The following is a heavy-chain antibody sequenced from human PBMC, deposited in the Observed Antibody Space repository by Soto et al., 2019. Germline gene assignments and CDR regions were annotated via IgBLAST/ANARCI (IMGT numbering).Heavy chain of an antibody. CDR2: IYYSGRT. CDR1: GGSISSYY. Sequence: QVQLQESGPGLVKPSETLSLTCTVSGGSISSYYWSWIRQPPGKGLEWIGYIYYSGRTNYNPSLKSRVDVSVGTSKKQFSLKLSSVTAADTAVYYGARGPYNSSWRGGIDYWGQGTLVTVSS. D-gene: IGHD6-13*01. CDR3: ARGPYNSSWRGGIDY. V-gene: IGHV4-59*01. J-gene: IGHJ4*02.